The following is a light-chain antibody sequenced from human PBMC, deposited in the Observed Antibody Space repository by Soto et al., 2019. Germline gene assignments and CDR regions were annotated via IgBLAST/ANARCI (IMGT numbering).Light chain of an antibody. CDR2: GAS. Sequence: EIVLMQSPGTLSMSPGERATLSCRASQAVGSSLLAWYQHKPGQAPRLVIYGASSRATGIPDRFSGSGSGTDFTLTISRLEPEDFAVYYCQQGGGSLWTFGQGTKVEIK. CDR3: QQGGGSLWT. V-gene: IGKV3-20*01. CDR1: QAVGSSL. J-gene: IGKJ1*01.